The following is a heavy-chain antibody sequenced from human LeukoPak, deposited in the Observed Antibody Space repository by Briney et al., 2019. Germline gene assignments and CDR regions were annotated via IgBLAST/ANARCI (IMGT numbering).Heavy chain of an antibody. CDR3: AKRGKGYCSSPSCATDY. J-gene: IGHJ4*02. Sequence: GGSLRLSCAASGFTFSNYAMSWVRQAPGKGLEWVSAISESGVSTYYADSVKGRFTISRDNSKNTLYLQLNSLRAEDTAVYFCAKRGKGYCSSPSCATDYWGQGNLVTVCS. CDR2: ISESGVST. D-gene: IGHD2-2*01. V-gene: IGHV3-23*01. CDR1: GFTFSNYA.